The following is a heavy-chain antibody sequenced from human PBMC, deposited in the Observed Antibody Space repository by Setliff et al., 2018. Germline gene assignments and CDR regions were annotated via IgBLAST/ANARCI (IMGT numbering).Heavy chain of an antibody. CDR2: INSDGSST. CDR3: ARDGHNVYYFDY. D-gene: IGHD1-1*01. J-gene: IGHJ4*02. Sequence: GGSLRLSCAASGFTFNGYAMNWVRQVPGKGLEWVSRINSDGSSTNYADSVKGQFTVSRDNAKNTLYLQMNSLRAEDTAVYYCARDGHNVYYFDYWGPGTLVTVSS. V-gene: IGHV3-74*01. CDR1: GFTFNGYA.